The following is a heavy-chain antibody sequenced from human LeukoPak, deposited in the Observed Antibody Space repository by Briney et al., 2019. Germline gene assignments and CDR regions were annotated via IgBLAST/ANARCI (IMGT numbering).Heavy chain of an antibody. V-gene: IGHV1-69*04. CDR2: IIPILGIA. Sequence: SVKVSCKASGGTFSSYAISWVRQAPGQGLEWMGRIIPILGIANYAQKFQGRVTITADKSTSTAYMELSSLRSEDTAVYYCALYYYGSGSGAVFDPWGQGTLVTVSS. J-gene: IGHJ5*02. D-gene: IGHD3-10*01. CDR1: GGTFSSYA. CDR3: ALYYYGSGSGAVFDP.